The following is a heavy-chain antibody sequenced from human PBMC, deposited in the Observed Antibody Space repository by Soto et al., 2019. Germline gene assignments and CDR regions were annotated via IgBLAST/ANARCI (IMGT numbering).Heavy chain of an antibody. D-gene: IGHD4-17*01. J-gene: IGHJ6*02. V-gene: IGHV3-23*01. Sequence: EVQLLESGGGLVQPGGSLRLSCTASGFTFSNYAMSWVRQAPDKGLEWVSAISGRGGSTYYADSVKGRFTTPRDNSKNMLFLQMNSLRAEDTALYYCAKDSTVTTSLYSYYYGLDVWGQGTTVTVSS. CDR3: AKDSTVTTSLYSYYYGLDV. CDR1: GFTFSNYA. CDR2: ISGRGGST.